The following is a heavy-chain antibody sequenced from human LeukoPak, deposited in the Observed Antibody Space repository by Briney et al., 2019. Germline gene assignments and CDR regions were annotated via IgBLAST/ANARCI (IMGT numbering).Heavy chain of an antibody. V-gene: IGHV4-38-2*01. J-gene: IGHJ5*02. CDR2: IYHSGST. CDR3: ARPLAARFSWFDP. CDR1: GYSISSGYY. Sequence: PSETLSLTCAVSGYSISSGYYWGWIRQPPGKGLEWIGSIYHSGSTYYNPSLKSRVTISVDTSKNQFSLKLSSVTAADTAVYYCARPLAARFSWFDPWGQRTLVTVSS. D-gene: IGHD6-6*01.